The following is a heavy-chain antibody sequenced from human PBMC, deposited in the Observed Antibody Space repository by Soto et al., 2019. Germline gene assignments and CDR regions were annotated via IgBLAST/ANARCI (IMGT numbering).Heavy chain of an antibody. J-gene: IGHJ5*02. Sequence: GGSLRLSCAASGFIFNNYGMSWVRQAPGKGLEWVSGISGSGGSTSYADSVKGRFTISRDNSKNTLYLQMNSLRAEDTAVYYCAKNLADIVVVVAAHHPWGQGTLVTVSS. V-gene: IGHV3-23*01. CDR1: GFIFNNYG. CDR2: ISGSGGST. CDR3: AKNLADIVVVVAAHHP. D-gene: IGHD2-15*01.